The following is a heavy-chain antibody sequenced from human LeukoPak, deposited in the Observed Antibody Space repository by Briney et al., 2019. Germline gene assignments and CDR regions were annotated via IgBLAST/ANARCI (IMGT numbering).Heavy chain of an antibody. Sequence: PGGSLRLSCAASGSTFDDYDMSWVRQVPGKGLEWISYIGIDSGNTNYADSVKGRFTISGDKAKNSLYLQMNSLRVEDTAVYYCARDYKYAFDNWGQGTLVTVSS. CDR3: ARDYKYAFDN. V-gene: IGHV3-11*06. D-gene: IGHD5-24*01. CDR1: GSTFDDYD. CDR2: IGIDSGNT. J-gene: IGHJ4*02.